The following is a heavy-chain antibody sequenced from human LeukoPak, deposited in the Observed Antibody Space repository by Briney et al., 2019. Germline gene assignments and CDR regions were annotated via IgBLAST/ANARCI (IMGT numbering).Heavy chain of an antibody. CDR1: GGSISSGGYY. V-gene: IGHV4-61*02. J-gene: IGHJ6*03. CDR3: AREQYYNNYYMDV. CDR2: VYTSGSS. Sequence: PSETLSLTCAVSGGSISSGGYYWSRIRQPAGKGLEWIGRVYTSGSSNYNPSLKSRVTISVDTSKNQFSLKLNSVTAADTAVYYCAREQYYNNYYMDVWGKGTTVTVSS.